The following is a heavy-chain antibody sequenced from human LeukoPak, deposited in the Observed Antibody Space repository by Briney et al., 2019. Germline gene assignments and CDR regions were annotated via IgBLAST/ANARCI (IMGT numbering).Heavy chain of an antibody. CDR3: ARDGGRAIVVVPAARGYFDY. Sequence: SLXLSCAASGFTFSSYAMRWVRQAPGKGLEWVAVISYDRSNKYYADSVKGRFTISRDNSKNTLYLQMNSLRAEDTAVYYCARDGGRAIVVVPAARGYFDYWGQGALVTVSS. CDR1: GFTFSSYA. CDR2: ISYDRSNK. J-gene: IGHJ4*02. D-gene: IGHD2-2*01. V-gene: IGHV3-30-3*01.